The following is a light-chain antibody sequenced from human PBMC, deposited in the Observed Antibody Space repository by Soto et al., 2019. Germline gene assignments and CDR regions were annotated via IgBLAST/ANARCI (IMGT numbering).Light chain of an antibody. CDR2: ETS. CDR3: QQYGNSPT. Sequence: DIVLTNSPATLSLCLWQRATIYFGASQSVSAGYFGWYQQKPGEAPRLLIYETSSRTTGTPDRFGGGWSGTGFTLTISRLEPEDFAVYYWQQYGNSPTFGPGTKVDIK. CDR1: QSVSAGY. J-gene: IGKJ1*01. V-gene: IGKV3D-20*01.